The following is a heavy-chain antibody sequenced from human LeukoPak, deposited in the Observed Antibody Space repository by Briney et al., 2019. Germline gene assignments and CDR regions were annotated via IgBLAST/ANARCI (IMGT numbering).Heavy chain of an antibody. Sequence: GGSLRLSCAASGFTFSSYAMSWVRQAPGKGLEWVSAISGSGGSTYYADSVKGRFTISGDNSKNTLYLQMNSLRAEDTAVYYCAKDLGYYYDSSGYYPFDYWGQGTLVTVSS. V-gene: IGHV3-23*01. CDR3: AKDLGYYYDSSGYYPFDY. CDR1: GFTFSSYA. J-gene: IGHJ4*02. D-gene: IGHD3-22*01. CDR2: ISGSGGST.